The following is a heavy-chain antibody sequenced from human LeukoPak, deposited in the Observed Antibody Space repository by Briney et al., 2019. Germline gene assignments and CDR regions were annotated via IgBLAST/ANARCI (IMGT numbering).Heavy chain of an antibody. D-gene: IGHD3-10*01. Sequence: SETLSLTCTVSGYSISSGYYWGWIRQSPGKGLEWIGSIYNSGSTYYNPSLKSRVTISIDTSKNQFSLKLSSVTAADTAVYYCARGAMVRGIQYYMDVWGKGTTVTVSS. CDR2: IYNSGST. V-gene: IGHV4-38-2*02. CDR1: GYSISSGYY. J-gene: IGHJ6*03. CDR3: ARGAMVRGIQYYMDV.